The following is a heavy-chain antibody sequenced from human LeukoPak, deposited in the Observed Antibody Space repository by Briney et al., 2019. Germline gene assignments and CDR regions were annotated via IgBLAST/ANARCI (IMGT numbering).Heavy chain of an antibody. D-gene: IGHD4-17*01. V-gene: IGHV1-69*04. J-gene: IGHJ4*02. CDR3: ASPMTRNYGDYGNAY. Sequence: HEASVKVSCKASGGTFSSLAISWVRQAPGQGLEWMGRIIPILGIANYAQKFQGRVTITADKSTSTAYMELSSLRSEDTAVYYCASPMTRNYGDYGNAYWGQGTLVTVSS. CDR1: GGTFSSLA. CDR2: IIPILGIA.